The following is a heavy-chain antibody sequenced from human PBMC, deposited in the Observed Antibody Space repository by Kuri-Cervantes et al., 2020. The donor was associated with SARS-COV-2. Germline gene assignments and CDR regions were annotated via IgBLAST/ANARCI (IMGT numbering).Heavy chain of an antibody. V-gene: IGHV4-34*01. CDR2: INHSGST. Sequence: SETLSLTCAVYGGSFSGYYWSWIRQPPGKGLEWIGEINHSGSTNYNPSLKSRVTISVDTPKNQFSLKLSSVTAADTAVYYCARATSTVIRYYFDYWGQGTLVTVSS. CDR1: GGSFSGYY. J-gene: IGHJ4*02. D-gene: IGHD4-17*01. CDR3: ARATSTVIRYYFDY.